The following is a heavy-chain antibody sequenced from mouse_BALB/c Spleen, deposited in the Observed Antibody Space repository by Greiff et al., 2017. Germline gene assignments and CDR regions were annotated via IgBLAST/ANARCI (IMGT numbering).Heavy chain of an antibody. CDR1: GDSITSGY. J-gene: IGHJ4*01. CDR3: ARKGYGNYVPMDY. V-gene: IGHV3-8*02. CDR2: ISYSGST. D-gene: IGHD2-1*01. Sequence: EVKLMESGPSLVKPSQTLSLTCSVTGDSITSGYWNWIRKFPGNKLEYMGYISYSGSTYYNPSLKSRISITRDTSKNQYYLQLNSVTTEDTATYYCARKGYGNYVPMDYWGQGTSVTVSS.